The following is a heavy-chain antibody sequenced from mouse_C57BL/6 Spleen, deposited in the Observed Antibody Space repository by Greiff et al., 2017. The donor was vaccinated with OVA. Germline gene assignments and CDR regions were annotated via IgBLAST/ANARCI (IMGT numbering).Heavy chain of an antibody. Sequence: QVQLQQSGAELVRPGSSVKLSCTASGYTFTSYWMHWVKQRPKQGLEWIGNIDPSDSETHYNQKFKGKATLTVDKSSSTAYMQLSSLTSEDSAVYYWASGDDYGSSRAWFAYGGQGTLVTVSA. D-gene: IGHD1-1*01. J-gene: IGHJ3*01. CDR3: ASGDDYGSSRAWFAY. CDR2: IDPSDSET. V-gene: IGHV1-52*01. CDR1: GYTFTSYW.